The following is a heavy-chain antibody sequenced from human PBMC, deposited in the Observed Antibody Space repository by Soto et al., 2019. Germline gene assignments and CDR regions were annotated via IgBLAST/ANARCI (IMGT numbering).Heavy chain of an antibody. D-gene: IGHD3-22*01. CDR3: ARVDYYDSSGYYGY. V-gene: IGHV1-18*04. J-gene: IGHJ4*02. Sequence: QVQLVQSGAEVKKPGASVKVSCTASGYTFTIYGISWVRQAPGQGLEWMGWISGYNGNTDYAQNLQDRVTLTTDASMSSVYMELRSLRSDDTAVYYCARVDYYDSSGYYGYWGQGTLITVSS. CDR1: GYTFTIYG. CDR2: ISGYNGNT.